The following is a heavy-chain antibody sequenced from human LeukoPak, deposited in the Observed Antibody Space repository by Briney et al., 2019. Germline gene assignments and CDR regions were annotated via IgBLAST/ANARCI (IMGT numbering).Heavy chain of an antibody. Sequence: GGSLRLSCAASGFTFSGSAMHWVRQASGKGLEWVGRIRSKANSYATAYAASVKGRFTISRDDSKNTAYLQMNSLKTEDTAVYYCTRRGPYYDSSGYATWGQGTLVTVSP. V-gene: IGHV3-73*01. D-gene: IGHD3-22*01. CDR3: TRRGPYYDSSGYAT. CDR1: GFTFSGSA. J-gene: IGHJ5*02. CDR2: IRSKANSYAT.